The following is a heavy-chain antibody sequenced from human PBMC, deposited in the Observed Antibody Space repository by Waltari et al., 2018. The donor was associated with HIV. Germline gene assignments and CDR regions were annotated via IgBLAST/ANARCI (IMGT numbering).Heavy chain of an antibody. Sequence: QVQLVESGGDLVKPGGSLRLSCAASGFTFSDYYMSWSRQAPGKGLGWVSFISDSVSTIYYADSVKGRFTISRDNAKRSLYLQMNRLRAEDMALYYCARGGGTYSDYWGQGTLVTVSS. J-gene: IGHJ4*02. CDR2: ISDSVSTI. CDR1: GFTFSDYY. D-gene: IGHD1-26*01. CDR3: ARGGGTYSDY. V-gene: IGHV3-11*01.